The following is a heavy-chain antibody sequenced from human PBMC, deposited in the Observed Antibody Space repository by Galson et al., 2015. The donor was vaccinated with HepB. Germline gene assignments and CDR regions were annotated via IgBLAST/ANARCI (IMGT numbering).Heavy chain of an antibody. D-gene: IGHD4-17*01. CDR3: AGHFTVPLRGRFDY. CDR1: GGTYTSFA. CDR2: ILPIFGTP. V-gene: IGHV1-69*13. J-gene: IGHJ4*02. Sequence: SVKVSCKASGGTYTSFAISWVRQAPGQGLEWMGGILPIFGTPVYAQRFQGRVTITADDSTSTAYMELSSLRSEDTAVYYCAGHFTVPLRGRFDYWGQGTLVTVSS.